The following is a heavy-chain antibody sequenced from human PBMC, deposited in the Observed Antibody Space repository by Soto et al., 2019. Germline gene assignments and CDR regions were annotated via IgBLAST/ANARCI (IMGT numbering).Heavy chain of an antibody. CDR2: ISYDGSNK. V-gene: IGHV3-30-3*01. CDR3: ASVDYYDSSGSHPDDFDI. CDR1: GFTFSSYA. Sequence: PGGSLRLSCAASGFTFSSYAMHWVRQAPGKGLEWVAVISYDGSNKYYADSVKGRFTISRDNSKNTLYLQMNSLRAEDTAVYYCASVDYYDSSGSHPDDFDIWGQGTMVTVSS. J-gene: IGHJ3*02. D-gene: IGHD3-22*01.